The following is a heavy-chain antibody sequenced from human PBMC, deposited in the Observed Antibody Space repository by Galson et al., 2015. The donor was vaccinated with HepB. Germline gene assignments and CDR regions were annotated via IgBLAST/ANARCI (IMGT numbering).Heavy chain of an antibody. J-gene: IGHJ3*02. D-gene: IGHD5-12*01. Sequence: CAVYGGSFSDFYRSWIRQPPGRGLEWIGEINHRGITNHNPSLKSRVTISVDRSKNQFSLKLTSVTAADPAVYYCTRSINGKYAFDMWGQGTMVTVSS. CDR3: TRSINGKYAFDM. V-gene: IGHV4-34*01. CDR2: INHRGIT. CDR1: GGSFSDFY.